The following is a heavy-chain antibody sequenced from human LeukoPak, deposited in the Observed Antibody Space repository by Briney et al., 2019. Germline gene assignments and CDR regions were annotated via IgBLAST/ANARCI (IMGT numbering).Heavy chain of an antibody. CDR2: IIPIFGTA. J-gene: IGHJ4*02. V-gene: IGHV1-69*01. D-gene: IGHD5-18*01. Sequence: ASVKVSCKASGGTFSSYAISWVRQAPGQGLEWMGGIIPIFGTANYAQKFQGRVTITADESTSTAYMELGSLRSEDTAVYYCARGPRRYGPTKTYFDYWGQGTLVTVSS. CDR1: GGTFSSYA. CDR3: ARGPRRYGPTKTYFDY.